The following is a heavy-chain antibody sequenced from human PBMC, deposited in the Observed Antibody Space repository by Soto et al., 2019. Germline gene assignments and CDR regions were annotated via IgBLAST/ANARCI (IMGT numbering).Heavy chain of an antibody. CDR2: ISGSNNNI. Sequence: GVLRLSCAASGFTLRNYEMNWVRQAPGKGLEWTSKISGSNNNIYYADSVKGRFTISRDNSKNTLYLQMNSLRAEDTAVYYCAKDFSSSSWYRKHFDYWGQGTLVTVSS. V-gene: IGHV3-23*01. D-gene: IGHD6-13*01. J-gene: IGHJ4*02. CDR3: AKDFSSSSWYRKHFDY. CDR1: GFTLRNYE.